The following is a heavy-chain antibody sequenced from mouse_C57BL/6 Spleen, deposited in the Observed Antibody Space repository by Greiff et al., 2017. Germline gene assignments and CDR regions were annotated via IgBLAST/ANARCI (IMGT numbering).Heavy chain of an antibody. CDR1: GFNIKDDY. V-gene: IGHV14-4*01. D-gene: IGHD2-2*01. J-gene: IGHJ1*03. CDR2: IDPENGDT. Sequence: VQLKESGAELVRPGASVKLSCTASGFNIKDDYMHWVKQRPEQGLEWIGWIDPENGDTEYASKFQGKATITADTSSNTAYLQLSSLTSEDTAVYYCTDGYDDGYWYFDVWGTGTTVTVSS. CDR3: TDGYDDGYWYFDV.